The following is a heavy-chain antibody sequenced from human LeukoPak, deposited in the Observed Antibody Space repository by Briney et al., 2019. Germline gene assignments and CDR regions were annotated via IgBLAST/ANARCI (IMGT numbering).Heavy chain of an antibody. V-gene: IGHV1-2*02. J-gene: IGHJ4*02. CDR3: ARDLGEQQLDFDY. CDR1: GYTFTSYD. CDR2: MNPNSGGT. Sequence: ASVKVSCKASGYTFTSYDINCVRQATGQGLEWMGWMNPNSGGTNYAQKFQGRVTMTRDTSISTAYMELSRLRSDDTAVYYCARDLGEQQLDFDYWGQGTLVTVSS. D-gene: IGHD6-13*01.